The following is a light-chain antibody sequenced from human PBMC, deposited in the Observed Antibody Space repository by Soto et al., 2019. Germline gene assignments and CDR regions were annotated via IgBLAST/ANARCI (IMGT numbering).Light chain of an antibody. CDR3: QQYGTSPPT. CDR1: QSGSSNF. V-gene: IGKV3-20*01. CDR2: GAS. J-gene: IGKJ1*01. Sequence: EIVLTQSPGTLSLSPGERATLSCKASQSGSSNFLAWYQRKPGQAPRLLIYGASDRATDIPYRFSGSGSGTDLTLTITRLEPDDFAVYYCQQYGTSPPTFGQGTKVEI.